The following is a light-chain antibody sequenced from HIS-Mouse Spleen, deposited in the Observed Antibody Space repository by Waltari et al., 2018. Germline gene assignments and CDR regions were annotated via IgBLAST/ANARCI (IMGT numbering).Light chain of an antibody. CDR3: YSTDSSGNHRV. CDR1: ALPKKY. V-gene: IGLV3-10*01. J-gene: IGLJ2*01. CDR2: EDI. Sequence: SYELTQPPSVSVSPGQTARITCSGDALPKKYAYWYPQKSGQAPVLVIYEDIKRPSGIPERFSGSSSGTMATLTISGAQVEDEADYYCYSTDSSGNHRVFGGGTKLTVL.